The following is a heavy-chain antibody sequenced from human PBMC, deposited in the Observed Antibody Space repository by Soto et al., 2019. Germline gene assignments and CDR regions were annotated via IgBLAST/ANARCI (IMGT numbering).Heavy chain of an antibody. V-gene: IGHV3-9*01. CDR3: AKGRGGSALNAFDI. Sequence: PGGSLRLSCAASGFTFDDYAMHWVRQAPGKGLEWVSGIIWNSGSIVYADSVKGRFTISRDNAKNSLYLQMNSLRPEDTALYYCAKGRGGSALNAFDIWGRGAMVTVSS. CDR1: GFTFDDYA. J-gene: IGHJ3*02. D-gene: IGHD1-26*01. CDR2: IIWNSGSI.